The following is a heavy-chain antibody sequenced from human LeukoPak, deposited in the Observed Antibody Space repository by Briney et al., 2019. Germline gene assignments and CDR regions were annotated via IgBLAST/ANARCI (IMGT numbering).Heavy chain of an antibody. D-gene: IGHD3-3*01. J-gene: IGHJ4*02. CDR2: IIPIFGTA. Sequence: VASVKVSCKASGGTFSSYAISWVRQAPGQGLEWMGGIIPIFGTANYAQKFQGRVTITADESTSTAYMELSSLRSEDTAVYYCARVRLSIFGVVEGGYYFDYWGQGTLVTVSS. CDR3: ARVRLSIFGVVEGGYYFDY. CDR1: GGTFSSYA. V-gene: IGHV1-69*13.